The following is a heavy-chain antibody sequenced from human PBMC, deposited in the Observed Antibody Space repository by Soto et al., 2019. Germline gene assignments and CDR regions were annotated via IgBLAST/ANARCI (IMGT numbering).Heavy chain of an antibody. V-gene: IGHV3-23*01. CDR1: GFTFTNYA. D-gene: IGHD3-10*01. CDR2: ISGGDGDT. Sequence: EVQLLESGGGLVKPGGSLRLSCAASGFTFTNYAMTWVRQAPGKGLEWVSSISGGDGDTSYADSVKGRFTISRDNSENTMVLQMNSLRPDDTAVYYCAKDRFTSTVRKYWFFDLWGRGTLVTVSS. CDR3: AKDRFTSTVRKYWFFDL. J-gene: IGHJ2*01.